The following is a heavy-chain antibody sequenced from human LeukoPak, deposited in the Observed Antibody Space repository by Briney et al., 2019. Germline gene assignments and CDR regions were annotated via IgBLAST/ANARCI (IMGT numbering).Heavy chain of an antibody. J-gene: IGHJ3*01. CDR3: AREVGGRLTLTVVVTQRDVFDV. D-gene: IGHD3-22*01. CDR2: INPNSGGT. V-gene: IGHV1-2*02. Sequence: GASVKVSCKASGYTFTGYYMHWVRQAPGQGLEWMGWINPNSGGTNYAQKFQGRVTMTRDTSISTAYMELSRLGSDDTAVYYCAREVGGRLTLTVVVTQRDVFDVWGQGTLVSVSS. CDR1: GYTFTGYY.